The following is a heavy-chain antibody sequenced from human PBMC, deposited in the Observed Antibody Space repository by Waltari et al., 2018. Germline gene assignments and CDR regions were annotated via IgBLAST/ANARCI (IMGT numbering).Heavy chain of an antibody. V-gene: IGHV3-23*01. CDR2: ISGSGGST. CDR3: AKVGYYDSSGYYGY. CDR1: GFTFSSYA. Sequence: EVQLLESGGGLVQPGGSLRLSCAASGFTFSSYAMSWVRQAPGKGLEWVSAISGSGGSTYYADSVKGRFTISRDNSKKTLYLQMNSLRAEDTAVYYCAKVGYYDSSGYYGYWGQGTLVTVSS. D-gene: IGHD3-22*01. J-gene: IGHJ4*02.